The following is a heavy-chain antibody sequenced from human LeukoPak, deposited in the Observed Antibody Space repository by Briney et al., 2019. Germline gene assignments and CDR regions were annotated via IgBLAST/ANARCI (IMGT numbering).Heavy chain of an antibody. CDR1: GASIRSYY. V-gene: IGHV4-4*09. J-gene: IGHJ2*01. CDR2: IYTSGST. CDR3: ARQSLLGSYWFFDR. Sequence: SSETLSLTCSVSGASIRSYYWSWIRQPPGKGLERMGYIYTSGSTNHSPSLKGRVSLSMDTSKNHFSLPLCSVTAADTAVYYCARQSLLGSYWFFDRWGRGTLVTVSS. D-gene: IGHD2-8*02.